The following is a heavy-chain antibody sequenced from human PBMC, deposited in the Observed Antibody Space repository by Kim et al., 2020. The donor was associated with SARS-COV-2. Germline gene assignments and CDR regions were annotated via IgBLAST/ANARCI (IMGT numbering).Heavy chain of an antibody. V-gene: IGHV4-59*08. Sequence: SETLSLTCTVSGGSISTYYWSWIRQPPGKALEWLGYIFYSGNTNYNPSLKSRVTISVDTSKNQFSLKLSSVTAADTAVYYCARHLSFSAAGTHRRHYYYYGMDVWGQGTTVTVSS. D-gene: IGHD6-13*01. CDR2: IFYSGNT. CDR3: ARHLSFSAAGTHRRHYYYYGMDV. J-gene: IGHJ6*02. CDR1: GGSISTYY.